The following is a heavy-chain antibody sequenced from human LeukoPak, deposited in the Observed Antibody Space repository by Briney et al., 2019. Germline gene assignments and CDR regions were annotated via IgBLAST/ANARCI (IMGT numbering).Heavy chain of an antibody. CDR2: IYYSGST. D-gene: IGHD3-22*01. Sequence: SETLSLTCTVSGGSISSYYWGWIRQPPGKGLEWIGYIYYSGSTNYNPSLKSRVTISVDTSKNQFSLKLSSVTAADTAVYYCAREPRIYDSSGYYYDRSGFDYWGQGTLVTVSS. V-gene: IGHV4-59*01. CDR1: GGSISSYY. CDR3: AREPRIYDSSGYYYDRSGFDY. J-gene: IGHJ4*02.